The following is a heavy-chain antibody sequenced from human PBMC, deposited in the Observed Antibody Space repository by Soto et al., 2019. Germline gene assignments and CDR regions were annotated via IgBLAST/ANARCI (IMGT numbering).Heavy chain of an antibody. CDR3: AKDRGSGYYGSGSYYVFEY. D-gene: IGHD3-10*01. J-gene: IGHJ4*02. V-gene: IGHV3-30*18. CDR1: GFTFSSYG. Sequence: GGSLRLSCAASGFTFSSYGMHWVRQAPGKGLEWVAVISYDGSNKYYADSVKGRFTISRDNSKNTLYLQMNSLRAEDTAVYYCAKDRGSGYYGSGSYYVFEYWGQGTLVTVYS. CDR2: ISYDGSNK.